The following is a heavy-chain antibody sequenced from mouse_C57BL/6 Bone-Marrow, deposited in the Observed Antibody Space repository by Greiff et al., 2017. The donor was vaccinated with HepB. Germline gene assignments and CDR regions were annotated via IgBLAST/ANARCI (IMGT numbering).Heavy chain of an antibody. CDR3: ARSSY. V-gene: IGHV1-69*01. CDR1: GYTFTSYW. Sequence: QVQLQQPGAELVMPGASVKLSCKASGYTFTSYWMHWVKQSPGQGLEWIGEINPSDSYTNYNQKFKGKSTLTVDKSSSTAYMQLSSLTSEDSAVYYCARSSYWGQGTLVTVSA. CDR2: INPSDSYT. J-gene: IGHJ3*01.